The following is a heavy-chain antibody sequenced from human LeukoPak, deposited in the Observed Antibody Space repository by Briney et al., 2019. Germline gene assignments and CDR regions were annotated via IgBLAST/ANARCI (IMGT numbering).Heavy chain of an antibody. CDR1: GYTFTSNA. CDR3: ARDSPPPGRVFCSGGSCYSETTQNDAFDI. CDR2: INTGNGNT. Sequence: WASVKVSCKTSGYTFTSNAMHWVRQAPGQRLEWMGWINTGNGNTRYSQKFQGRVTITRDTSASTAYMELSSLRSEDTAVYYCARDSPPPGRVFCSGGSCYSETTQNDAFDIWGQGTMVTVSS. V-gene: IGHV1-3*04. D-gene: IGHD2-15*01. J-gene: IGHJ3*02.